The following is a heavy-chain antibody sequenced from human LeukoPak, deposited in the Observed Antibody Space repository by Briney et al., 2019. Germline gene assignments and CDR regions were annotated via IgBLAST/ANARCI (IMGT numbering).Heavy chain of an antibody. CDR3: AREFFIAAAGTYWFDP. V-gene: IGHV3-53*01. Sequence: PGGSLRLSCVASGITVSSNYTSWVRQAPGKGLEWVSIIYSGGSTYYADSVRGRFTISRDNSKNTLYLQMNSLRGEDTAVYYCAREFFIAAAGTYWFDPWGQGTLVTASS. CDR2: IYSGGST. CDR1: GITVSSNY. D-gene: IGHD6-13*01. J-gene: IGHJ5*02.